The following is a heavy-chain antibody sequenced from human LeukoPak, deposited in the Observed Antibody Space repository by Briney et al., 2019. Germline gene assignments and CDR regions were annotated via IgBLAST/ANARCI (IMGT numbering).Heavy chain of an antibody. CDR2: ISGSGGST. D-gene: IGHD2-2*03. CDR1: GFTFSRYA. J-gene: IGHJ4*02. V-gene: IGHV3-23*01. CDR3: AKVGYCSSTSCSTLGGFDY. Sequence: GGSLRLSCAASGFTFSRYAMSWVRQAPGKGLEWVSAISGSGGSTYYADSVKGRFTISRDNSKNTLYLQMNSLRAEDTAVYYCAKVGYCSSTSCSTLGGFDYWGQGTLVTVSS.